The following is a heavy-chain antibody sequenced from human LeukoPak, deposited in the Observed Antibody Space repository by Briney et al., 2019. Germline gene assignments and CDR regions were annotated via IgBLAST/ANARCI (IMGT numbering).Heavy chain of an antibody. CDR2: ISAYNGNT. D-gene: IGHD4-23*01. J-gene: IGHJ5*02. CDR3: PRVSAYGGNSGGDLDP. V-gene: IGHV1-18*01. CDR1: GYTFTRSG. Sequence: SVKVSCKASGYTFTRSGISWVRQAPGQGLEWMGWISAYNGNTIYAQKFQGKAPMTTNTSTSTASRELTRRNSDDTAVNYLPRVSAYGGNSGGDLDPWGQGTLVTVSS.